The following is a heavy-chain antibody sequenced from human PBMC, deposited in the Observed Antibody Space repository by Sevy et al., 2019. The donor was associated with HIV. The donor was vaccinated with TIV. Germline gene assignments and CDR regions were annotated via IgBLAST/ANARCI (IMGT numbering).Heavy chain of an antibody. V-gene: IGHV3-33*08. CDR1: GFRFSAYG. CDR2: IWFDGNNQ. D-gene: IGHD3-16*01. Sequence: GGSLRLSCAASGFRFSAYGMHWVRQAPGKGLEWVAVIWFDGNNQFYADSVKGRFTISRDNSKNIVSLQMNSLKPEDTAVYYCASDPTGGFGTFYLDHWGQGTLVTVSS. J-gene: IGHJ4*02. CDR3: ASDPTGGFGTFYLDH.